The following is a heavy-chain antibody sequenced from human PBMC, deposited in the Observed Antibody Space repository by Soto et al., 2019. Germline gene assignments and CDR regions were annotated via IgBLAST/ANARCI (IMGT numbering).Heavy chain of an antibody. CDR3: ARDRGEMATNEPQGAFDI. CDR1: GGSISSYY. Sequence: SETLSLTCTVSGGSISSYYWSWIRQPPGKGLEWIGYIYYSGTTSYNPSLKSRVTISVDTSKNQFSLKLSSVTAADTAVYYCARDRGEMATNEPQGAFDIWGQGTMVTVSS. V-gene: IGHV4-59*01. J-gene: IGHJ3*02. D-gene: IGHD3-10*01. CDR2: IYYSGTT.